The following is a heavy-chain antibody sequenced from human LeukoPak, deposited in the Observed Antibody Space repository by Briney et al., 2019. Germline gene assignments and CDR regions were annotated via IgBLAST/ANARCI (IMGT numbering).Heavy chain of an antibody. J-gene: IGHJ4*02. CDR2: IKQDGSEK. V-gene: IGHV3-7*01. CDR3: ARDFKWELLSAFDY. CDR1: GFTFSSYW. D-gene: IGHD1-26*01. Sequence: GGSLRLSCAASGFTFSSYWMSWVRQAPGKGLEWVANIKQDGSEKYYVDSVKGRFTISRDNSKNTLYLQMNSLRAEDTAVYYCARDFKWELLSAFDYWGQGTLVTVSS.